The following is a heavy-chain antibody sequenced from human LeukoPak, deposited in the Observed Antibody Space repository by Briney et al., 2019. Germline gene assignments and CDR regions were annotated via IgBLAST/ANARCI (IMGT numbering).Heavy chain of an antibody. CDR1: GYSFTNYW. V-gene: IGHV5-51*01. D-gene: IGHD5-12*01. J-gene: IGHJ4*02. CDR2: IYPSDSDT. CDR3: ARQRDSGFDFDS. Sequence: GESLKISCMGSGYSFTNYWIGWVRQVPGSGLGWMGVIYPSDSDTRYSPPFQGQVTISADKSIDTAYLQWSSLKASDTAMYYCARQRDSGFDFDSWGQGTLVTVSS.